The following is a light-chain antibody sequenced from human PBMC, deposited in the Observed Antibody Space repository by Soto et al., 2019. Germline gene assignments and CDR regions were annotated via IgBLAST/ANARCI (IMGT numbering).Light chain of an antibody. CDR2: AAS. CDR1: QSISSN. V-gene: IGKV3-15*01. CDR3: QQYNIWPPYT. Sequence: EIVMTQSPATLSVSPGERVTLSCRASQSISSNLAWYQQKPGQAPRLLIYAASTRAPGVPDRFSGSGSGTDFTLTISSLQSEDFVVYYCQQYNIWPPYTFGQGTKLEIK. J-gene: IGKJ2*01.